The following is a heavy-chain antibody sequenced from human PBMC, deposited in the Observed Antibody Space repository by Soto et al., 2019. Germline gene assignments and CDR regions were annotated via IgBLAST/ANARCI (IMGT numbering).Heavy chain of an antibody. V-gene: IGHV5-10-1*01. CDR1: GYSFTSYW. J-gene: IGHJ3*02. Sequence: GESLKISCKGSGYSFTSYWISWVCQMPGKGLEWMGRIDPSDSYTNYSPSFQGHVTISADKSISTAYLQWSSLKASDTAMYYCARSLSVGWAYYDILTGYYIRDAFDIWGQGTMVTVSS. CDR3: ARSLSVGWAYYDILTGYYIRDAFDI. CDR2: IDPSDSYT. D-gene: IGHD3-9*01.